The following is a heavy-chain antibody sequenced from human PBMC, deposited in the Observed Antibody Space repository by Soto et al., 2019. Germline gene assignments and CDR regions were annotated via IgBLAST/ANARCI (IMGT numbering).Heavy chain of an antibody. D-gene: IGHD1-26*01. CDR2: VYWDDDK. CDR1: GFSLNTRDVG. Sequence: QITLNESGPALVKPTQTLTLTCTFSGFSLNTRDVGVGWIRQPPRKALEWLGVVYWDDDKTYSPSLKSRLTITKDTPKTQLVLRMTKMDPVDTATYYCAHCRGGVASFWGQGTLVTVSS. V-gene: IGHV2-5*02. J-gene: IGHJ4*02. CDR3: AHCRGGVASF.